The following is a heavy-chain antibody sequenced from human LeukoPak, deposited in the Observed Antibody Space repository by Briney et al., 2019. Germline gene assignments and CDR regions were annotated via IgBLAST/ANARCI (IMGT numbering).Heavy chain of an antibody. D-gene: IGHD2-15*01. J-gene: IGHJ4*02. CDR1: GFTFDDYA. CDR3: AKVKATSGGSLHVGLDY. CDR2: ISWNSGSI. Sequence: GGSLRLSCAASGFTFDDYAMHWVRQAPGKGLEWVSGISWNSGSIGYADSVKGRFTISRDNAKNSLYLQMNSLRAEDTALYYCAKVKATSGGSLHVGLDYWGQGTLVTVSS. V-gene: IGHV3-9*01.